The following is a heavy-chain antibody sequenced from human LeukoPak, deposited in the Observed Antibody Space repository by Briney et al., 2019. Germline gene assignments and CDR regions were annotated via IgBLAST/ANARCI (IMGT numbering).Heavy chain of an antibody. J-gene: IGHJ6*03. CDR2: ISSNGGST. CDR1: GFTFSSYA. CDR3: ARSAITPGGYMDV. Sequence: GGSLRLSCAASGFTFSSYAMHWVRQAPGKGLEYVSAISSNGGSTYYVNSVKGRFTISRDNSKNTLYLQMGSLRAEDIAVYYCARSAITPGGYMDVWGKGTTVTVSS. V-gene: IGHV3-64*01. D-gene: IGHD5-12*01.